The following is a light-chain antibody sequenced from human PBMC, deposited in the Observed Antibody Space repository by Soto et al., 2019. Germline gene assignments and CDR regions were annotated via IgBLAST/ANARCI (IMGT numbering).Light chain of an antibody. Sequence: DIQITQSPSTLCASVGDRVTITRRASQSISSWLAWYQQIPGKSPKLLIYDASSLESGVPSRFNGSRSGTEFTLTIGSLQPDDFATYFCQQVDSYPSTFGQGTRLE. CDR3: QQVDSYPST. V-gene: IGKV1-5*01. CDR1: QSISSW. CDR2: DAS. J-gene: IGKJ5*01.